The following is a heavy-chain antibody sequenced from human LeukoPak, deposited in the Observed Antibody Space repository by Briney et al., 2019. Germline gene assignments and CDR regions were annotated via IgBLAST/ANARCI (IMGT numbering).Heavy chain of an antibody. J-gene: IGHJ4*02. D-gene: IGHD1-26*01. CDR3: ARGAIVGTGNYFDY. Sequence: SQTLSLTCTVSGGSISSGGYYWSWIRQHPGTGLEWIGYIYYSGSTYYNPSLKSRVTISVDTSKNQFSLKLSSVTAADTAADTAVYFCARGAIVGTGNYFDYWGQGTLVTVSS. CDR1: GGSISSGGYY. CDR2: IYYSGST. V-gene: IGHV4-31*03.